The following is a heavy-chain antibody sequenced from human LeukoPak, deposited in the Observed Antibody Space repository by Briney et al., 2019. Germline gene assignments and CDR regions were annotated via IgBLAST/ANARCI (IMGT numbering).Heavy chain of an antibody. CDR3: AKDLLAVAGPGNDAFDI. V-gene: IGHV3-48*01. J-gene: IGHJ3*02. CDR1: GFTFSSYS. D-gene: IGHD6-19*01. CDR2: ISSSSSTT. Sequence: PGGSLRLSCAASGFTFSSYSMNWVRQAPGKGLEWVSYISSSSSTTYYADSVKGRFTISRDNSKNTLYLQMNSLRAEDTAVYYCAKDLLAVAGPGNDAFDIWGQGTMVTVSS.